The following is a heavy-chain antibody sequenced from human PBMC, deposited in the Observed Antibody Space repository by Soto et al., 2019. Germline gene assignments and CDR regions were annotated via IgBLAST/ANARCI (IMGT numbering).Heavy chain of an antibody. CDR3: ARARATIAAAASFDC. Sequence: SETLSLTCAVSGGSISSGGYSWSWIRQPPGKGLEWIGYIYHSGSTYYNPSLKSRVTISVDRSKNQFSLKLSSVTAADTAVYYCARARATIAAAASFDCWGQGTLVTVSS. CDR2: IYHSGST. V-gene: IGHV4-30-2*01. CDR1: GGSISSGGYS. D-gene: IGHD6-13*01. J-gene: IGHJ4*02.